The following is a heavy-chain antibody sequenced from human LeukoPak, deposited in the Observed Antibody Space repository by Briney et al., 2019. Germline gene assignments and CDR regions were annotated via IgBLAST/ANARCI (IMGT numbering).Heavy chain of an antibody. CDR2: ISYDGSNK. CDR3: AKGLRDFLDGLYYFDY. Sequence: GGSLRLSCAASGFTFSSYAMHWVRQAPGKGLEWVAVISYDGSNKYYADSVKGRFTIYRDNSKNTSYLQMNSLGAEGTGVYYCAKGLRDFLDGLYYFDYWGQGTLVTVSS. J-gene: IGHJ4*02. V-gene: IGHV3-30-3*01. CDR1: GFTFSSYA. D-gene: IGHD3/OR15-3a*01.